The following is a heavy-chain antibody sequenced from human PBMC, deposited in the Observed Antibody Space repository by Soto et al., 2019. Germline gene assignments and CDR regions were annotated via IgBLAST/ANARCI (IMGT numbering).Heavy chain of an antibody. Sequence: QVQLVQSGAEVKKPGASVKVSCKASGYSFTHYGITWVRQAPGQGLEWTGWINAYVGETKSAQKYEGRVTVTMDTSTNTAYLELRSLRSDDTAVYYCARGDGDTLDYWGQVTLVRVSA. CDR1: GYSFTHYG. V-gene: IGHV1-18*01. CDR2: INAYVGET. CDR3: ARGDGDTLDY. J-gene: IGHJ4*02.